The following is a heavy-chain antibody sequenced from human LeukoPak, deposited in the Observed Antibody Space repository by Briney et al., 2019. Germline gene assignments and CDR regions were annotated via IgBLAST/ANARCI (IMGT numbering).Heavy chain of an antibody. D-gene: IGHD6-19*01. CDR1: GYTLTQLS. J-gene: IGHJ6*02. CDR2: FDPEDGET. V-gene: IGHV1-24*01. Sequence: ASVNVSCMVSGYTLTQLSMHWVRQAPGKGREGMGGFDPEDGETIYAQKFQGRVTMTEDTSTDTAYMELSSLRSEDTAVYYCATGKYSSGWYYYYGMDVWGQGTTVTVSS. CDR3: ATGKYSSGWYYYYGMDV.